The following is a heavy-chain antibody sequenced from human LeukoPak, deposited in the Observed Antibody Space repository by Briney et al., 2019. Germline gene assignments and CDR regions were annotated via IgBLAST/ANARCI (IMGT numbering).Heavy chain of an antibody. D-gene: IGHD6-6*01. CDR1: GFTFSSYS. V-gene: IGHV3-21*01. CDR2: ISSSSSYI. Sequence: GGSLRLSCAASGFTFSSYSMNWLRQAPGKGLEWVSSISSSSSYIYYADSVKGRFTISRDNAKNSLYLQMNSLRAEDTAVYYCAREDIAARPVSEYWGQGTLVTVSS. J-gene: IGHJ4*02. CDR3: AREDIAARPVSEY.